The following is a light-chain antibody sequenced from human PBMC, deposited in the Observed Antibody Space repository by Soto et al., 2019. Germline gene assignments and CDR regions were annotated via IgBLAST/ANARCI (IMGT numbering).Light chain of an antibody. CDR2: GAS. Sequence: EIVLTQSPGTLSLSPGERATLSCRASQSVSSSYLAWYQQKPGQAPRLLIYGASSRATGIPDRFSGSGSGTDFTLTVSRLEPEDFAVYYCQQYGSPPLIFTFGPGTKVDIK. V-gene: IGKV3-20*01. J-gene: IGKJ3*01. CDR3: QQYGSPPLIFT. CDR1: QSVSSSY.